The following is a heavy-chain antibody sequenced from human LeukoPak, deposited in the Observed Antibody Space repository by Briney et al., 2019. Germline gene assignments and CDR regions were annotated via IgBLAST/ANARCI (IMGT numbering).Heavy chain of an antibody. J-gene: IGHJ4*02. D-gene: IGHD7-27*01. V-gene: IGHV3-30*02. CDR3: AKELGNREYSFVF. CDR2: IRYDGSNK. CDR1: GFTFSSYG. Sequence: GGSLRLSCAASGFTFSSYGMHWVRQAPGKGLEWVAFIRYDGSNKYYADSVKGRFTISRDNSKNTLYLQMNSLRAEDTAIYYCAKELGNREYSFVFWAQGVLGTVP.